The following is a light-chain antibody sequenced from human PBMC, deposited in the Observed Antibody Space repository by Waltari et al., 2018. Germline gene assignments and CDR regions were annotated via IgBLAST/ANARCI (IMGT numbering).Light chain of an antibody. V-gene: IGKV3-20*01. CDR3: QNHERLPAT. CDR2: AAP. J-gene: IGKJ1*01. CDR1: QSIGKY. Sequence: ILLTPSPGTLSLSPGDRATLSCRASQSIGKYLVWYQQKPGQAPRLLINAAPSRATGVPDRFSGSGSGTDFSLTISRLEPEDLAVNYGQNHERLPATFGQGTKVEIK.